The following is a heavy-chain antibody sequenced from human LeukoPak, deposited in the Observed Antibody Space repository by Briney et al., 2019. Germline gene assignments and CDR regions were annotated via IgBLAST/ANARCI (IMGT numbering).Heavy chain of an antibody. V-gene: IGHV3-30*03. CDR3: ARLGVRTIVDY. CDR1: GFTFSSYG. D-gene: IGHD1-14*01. J-gene: IGHJ4*02. Sequence: GGSLRLSCAASGFTFSSYGMHWVRQAPGKGLEWVAVISYDGSNKYYADSVKGRFTISRDNSKNTLYLQMNSLRAEDTAVYYCARLGVRTIVDYWGQGTLVTVSS. CDR2: ISYDGSNK.